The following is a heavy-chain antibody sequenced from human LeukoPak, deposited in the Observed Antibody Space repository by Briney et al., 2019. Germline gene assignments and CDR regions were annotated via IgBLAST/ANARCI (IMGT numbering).Heavy chain of an antibody. J-gene: IGHJ4*02. CDR3: ARGDRDLYCSSTSCYPVL. Sequence: GGSLRLSCVASGFTFSSYSMNWVRQAPGKGLEWVSSISSSSSYIYYADSVKGRFTISRDNAKNSLYLQMNSLRAEDTAVYYCARGDRDLYCSSTSCYPVLGGQGTLVTISS. CDR1: GFTFSSYS. CDR2: ISSSSSYI. V-gene: IGHV3-21*01. D-gene: IGHD2-2*01.